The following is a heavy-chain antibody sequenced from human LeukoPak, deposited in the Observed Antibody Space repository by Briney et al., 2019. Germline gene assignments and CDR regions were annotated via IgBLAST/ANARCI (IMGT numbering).Heavy chain of an antibody. J-gene: IGHJ4*02. V-gene: IGHV1-46*01. CDR3: ARHLTSRYHYSNSDYYFVPGRIDY. CDR1: GYTFTSYY. D-gene: IGHD3-22*01. CDR2: INPSGGST. Sequence: ASVKVSCKASGYTFTSYYMHWVRQAPGQGLEWMGIINPSGGSTSYAQKFQGRVTMTRDTSTSTVYMELSSLKASDTAMYYCARHLTSRYHYSNSDYYFVPGRIDYWGQGTLVTVAS.